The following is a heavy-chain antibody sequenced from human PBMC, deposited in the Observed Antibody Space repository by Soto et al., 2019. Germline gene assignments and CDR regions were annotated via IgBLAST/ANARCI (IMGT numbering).Heavy chain of an antibody. CDR3: ARGPSGSYCDY. CDR1: EFTFSDYY. J-gene: IGHJ4*02. Sequence: QVQLVESGGGLVKPGGSLRLSCAAFEFTFSDYYMSWIRQAPGKGLEWVSYISSSGNAIYYADSVKGRFTLYRDNAKNSLYLQMNSLRAEDTAVYYCARGPSGSYCDYWGLGALVTVSS. CDR2: ISSSGNAI. D-gene: IGHD1-26*01. V-gene: IGHV3-11*01.